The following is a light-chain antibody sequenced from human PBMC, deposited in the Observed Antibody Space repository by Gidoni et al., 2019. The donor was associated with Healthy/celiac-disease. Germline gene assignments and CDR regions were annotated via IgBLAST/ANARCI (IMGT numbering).Light chain of an antibody. CDR1: SSDDGGYTY. V-gene: IGLV2-11*01. J-gene: IGLJ2*01. CDR2: DDR. Sequence: HSALTLPRSVSGSPAQSVPISCPGTSSDDGGYTYVSCYQQHPGKAPKLMIYDDRKRPSGVPDRVSGSKSGNTASLTISGRQAEDEADYYCCSYAGSYTPVVFGGGTKLTVL. CDR3: CSYAGSYTPVV.